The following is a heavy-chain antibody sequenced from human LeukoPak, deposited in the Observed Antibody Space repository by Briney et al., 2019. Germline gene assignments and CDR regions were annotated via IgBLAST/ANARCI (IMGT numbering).Heavy chain of an antibody. Sequence: PGGSLRLSCAASGFTFSSYAMSWVRQAPGKGLEWVSAISASGGSTYYADSVKGRFTISRDNAKNSLYLQMNSLRAEDTALYYCARVRQQLVRLYYFDYWGQGTLVTVSS. D-gene: IGHD6-13*01. V-gene: IGHV3-23*01. CDR2: ISASGGST. J-gene: IGHJ4*02. CDR3: ARVRQQLVRLYYFDY. CDR1: GFTFSSYA.